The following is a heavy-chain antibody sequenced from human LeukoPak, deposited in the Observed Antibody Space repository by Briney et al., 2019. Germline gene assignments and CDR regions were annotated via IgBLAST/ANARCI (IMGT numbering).Heavy chain of an antibody. V-gene: IGHV1-2*02. J-gene: IGHJ4*02. CDR1: GYTFTGYY. Sequence: AASVKVSCKASGYTFTGYYMHWVRQAPGQGLEWMGWINPNSGGTNYAQKFQGRVTMTRDTSISTAYMELSRLRSDDTAVYYCARDPSGHFYYFGYWGQGTLVTVSS. D-gene: IGHD6-25*01. CDR2: INPNSGGT. CDR3: ARDPSGHFYYFGY.